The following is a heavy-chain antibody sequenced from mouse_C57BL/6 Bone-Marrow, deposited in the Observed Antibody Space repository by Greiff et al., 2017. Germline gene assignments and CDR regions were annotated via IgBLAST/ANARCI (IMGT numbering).Heavy chain of an antibody. V-gene: IGHV5-17*01. J-gene: IGHJ2*01. Sequence: EVQLVESGGGLVKPGASLKLSCAASGFTFSDYGMHWVRQAPEKGLEWVAYISSGSSTIYYADTVKGRFPISRDNAKNTLFLQMTSLRAEDTAMYYCARLYPFDYWGQGTTLTVSS. CDR1: GFTFSDYG. CDR3: ARLYPFDY. CDR2: ISSGSSTI.